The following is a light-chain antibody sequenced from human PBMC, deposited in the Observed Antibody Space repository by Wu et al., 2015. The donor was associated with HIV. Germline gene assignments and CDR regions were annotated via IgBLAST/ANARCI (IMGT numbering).Light chain of an antibody. CDR2: GAS. V-gene: IGKV1-8*01. CDR3: QQYYDFLPLT. Sequence: AIRITQSPSSLSASTGDRVTITCRASQHISSYLAWYQQKSGKAPKLLIYGASTLQSGVPSRFNGSGSGTDFTLTISCLQSEDFATYFCQQYYDFLPLTFGGGTKVEI. CDR1: QHISSY. J-gene: IGKJ4*01.